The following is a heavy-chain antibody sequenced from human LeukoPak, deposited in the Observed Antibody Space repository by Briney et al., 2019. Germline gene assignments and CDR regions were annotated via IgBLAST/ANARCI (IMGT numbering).Heavy chain of an antibody. V-gene: IGHV5-51*01. CDR1: GYSFTSYW. CDR3: ARQPVVTAIHYYFDY. CDR2: IYPGDSDT. J-gene: IGHJ4*02. Sequence: GESLKISCKGSGYSFTSYWIGWVRQMPGKGLEWMGIIYPGDSDTRYSPSFQGQVTISADKSISTAYLQWSSLKASDTAMYYCARQPVVTAIHYYFDYWGQGTLVTVSS. D-gene: IGHD2-21*02.